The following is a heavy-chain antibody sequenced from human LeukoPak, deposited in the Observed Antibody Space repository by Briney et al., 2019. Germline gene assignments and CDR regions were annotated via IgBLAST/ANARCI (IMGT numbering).Heavy chain of an antibody. J-gene: IGHJ4*02. CDR2: ISGSGGST. CDR1: RFTFKDYA. V-gene: IGHV3-23*01. Sequence: PGGSLRLSCAASRFTFKDYAMSWVRQAPGKGLEWVSAISGSGGSTYYADSVKGRFTISRDNSKNTLYLQMNSLRAEDTAVYYCAKADYGGDSADSPGIDYWGQGTLVTVSS. CDR3: AKADYGGDSADSPGIDY. D-gene: IGHD4-23*01.